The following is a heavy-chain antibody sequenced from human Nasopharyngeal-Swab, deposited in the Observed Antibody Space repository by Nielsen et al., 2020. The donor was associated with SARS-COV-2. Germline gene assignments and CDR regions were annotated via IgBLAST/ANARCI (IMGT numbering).Heavy chain of an antibody. V-gene: IGHV4-34*01. CDR3: ARADIVVVPAAPIYYMDV. Sequence: WIRQPPGKGLEWIGEINHSGSTNYNPSLKSRVTISVDTSKNQSSLKLSSVTAADTAVYYCARADIVVVPAAPIYYMDVWGKGTTVTVSS. D-gene: IGHD2-2*01. J-gene: IGHJ6*03. CDR2: INHSGST.